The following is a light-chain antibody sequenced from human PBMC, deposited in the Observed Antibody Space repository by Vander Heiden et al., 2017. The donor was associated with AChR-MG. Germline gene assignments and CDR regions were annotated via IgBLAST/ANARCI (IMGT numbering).Light chain of an antibody. CDR1: QSITRH. J-gene: IGKJ4*01. CDR2: AAS. CDR3: QQSFSIPLT. V-gene: IGKV1-39*01. Sequence: DIQMTQSPSSLSASVGDRVTITCRASQSITRHLNWYQQTLGKAPKLLISAASRLQSGVPTRFSGSGSGTDFTLTINTLQREDFAIYYCQQSFSIPLTFGGGTKVGIK.